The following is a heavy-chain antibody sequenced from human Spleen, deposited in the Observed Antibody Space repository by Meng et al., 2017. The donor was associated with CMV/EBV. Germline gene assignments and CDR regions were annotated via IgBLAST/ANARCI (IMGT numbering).Heavy chain of an antibody. J-gene: IGHJ4*02. D-gene: IGHD6-6*01. CDR2: IRYDGSNH. CDR1: GISMSYFG. Sequence: GGSLRLSCVASGISMSYFGMHWVRQAPGKGLEWVAFIRYDGSNHYYADSVKGRFSISRDDSKSTLYVQMNSLRPEDTAVYYCAKGSSAKGLAARPGDYWGQGTPVTVSS. CDR3: AKGSSAKGLAARPGDY. V-gene: IGHV3-30*02.